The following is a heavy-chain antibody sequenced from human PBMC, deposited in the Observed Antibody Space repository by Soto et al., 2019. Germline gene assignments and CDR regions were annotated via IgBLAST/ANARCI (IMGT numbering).Heavy chain of an antibody. J-gene: IGHJ4*02. Sequence: GGSLRLSCAASGFTFSDSYMSWIRQAPGKGLEWVSYISSSDSIIYYSDSVKGRFIISRDNAKNSLYLQMNSLRAEDTAVYYCARDLGYYDSSGYFDYWGQGTLVTVSS. CDR2: ISSSDSII. V-gene: IGHV3-11*01. CDR3: ARDLGYYDSSGYFDY. D-gene: IGHD3-22*01. CDR1: GFTFSDSY.